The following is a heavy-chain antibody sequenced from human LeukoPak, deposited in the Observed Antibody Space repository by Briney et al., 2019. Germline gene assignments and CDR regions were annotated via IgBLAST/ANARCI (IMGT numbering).Heavy chain of an antibody. V-gene: IGHV2-5*01. D-gene: IGHD5-12*01. CDR2: IYWNDDK. CDR3: ARSYSDYDYFNNWFDP. J-gene: IGHJ5*02. Sequence: SGPRLVNPTQTLTLTCAFSGFSLSTSGVGVGWIRQPPGKALEWLALIYWNDDKRYSPSLKSRLTISKDTSKNQVVLTMTNMDPVDTATYYCARSYSDYDYFNNWFDPWGEGPLVTVSS. CDR1: GFSLSTSGVG.